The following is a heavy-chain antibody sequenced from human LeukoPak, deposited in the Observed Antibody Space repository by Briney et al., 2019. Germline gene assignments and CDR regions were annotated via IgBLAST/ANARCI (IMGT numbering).Heavy chain of an antibody. Sequence: GGSLRLSCAASGFTFSSYSMNWVRQAPGKGLEWVSYVSSSSSTIYYADSVKGRFTISRDDAKNSLYLQMNSLRAEDTAVYYCARDMAAAVDYWGQGTLVTVSS. CDR1: GFTFSSYS. CDR3: ARDMAAAVDY. V-gene: IGHV3-48*04. J-gene: IGHJ4*02. CDR2: VSSSSSTI. D-gene: IGHD6-13*01.